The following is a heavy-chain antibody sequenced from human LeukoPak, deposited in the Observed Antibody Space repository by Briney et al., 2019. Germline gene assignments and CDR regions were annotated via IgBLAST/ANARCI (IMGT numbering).Heavy chain of an antibody. J-gene: IGHJ4*02. CDR3: ARHEAAAGIGYFDY. V-gene: IGHV4-4*09. CDR2: IYTSGST. Sequence: SETLSLTCTVSGGSISSYYWSWIRQPPGKGLEWIGYIYTSGSTNYNPSLKSRVTISVDTSKYQFSLKLSSVTAADTAVYYCARHEAAAGIGYFDYWGQGTLVTVSS. CDR1: GGSISSYY. D-gene: IGHD6-13*01.